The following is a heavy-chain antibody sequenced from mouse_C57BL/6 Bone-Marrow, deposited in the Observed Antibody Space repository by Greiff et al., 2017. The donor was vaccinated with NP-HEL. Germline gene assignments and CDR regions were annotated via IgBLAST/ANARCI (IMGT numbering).Heavy chain of an antibody. CDR2: INPNNGGT. J-gene: IGHJ4*01. D-gene: IGHD2-4*01. CDR3: ARQGYYDYDGGDYYAMDY. CDR1: GYTFTDYN. V-gene: IGHV1-22*01. Sequence: EVQLQQSGPELVKPGASVQMSCKASGYTFTDYNMHWVKQSHGKSLEWLGYINPNNGGTSYNQKFKGKATLTVNKSSSTAYMELRSLTSEDSAVYYCARQGYYDYDGGDYYAMDYWGQGTSVTVSS.